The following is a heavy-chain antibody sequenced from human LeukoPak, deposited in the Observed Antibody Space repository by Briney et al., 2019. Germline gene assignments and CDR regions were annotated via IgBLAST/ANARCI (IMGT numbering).Heavy chain of an antibody. CDR3: ARGIYGDYDS. CDR1: GGSISSYY. J-gene: IGHJ5*01. V-gene: IGHV4-59*08. CDR2: LYYSGNT. Sequence: SSETLSLTCTVSGGSISSYYWSWIRQPPGKGLEWIGSLYYSGNTNYNPSLKSRVTISLDTSKNQFSLKLSSVTAADTAVYYCARGIYGDYDSWGQGTLVTVSS. D-gene: IGHD4-17*01.